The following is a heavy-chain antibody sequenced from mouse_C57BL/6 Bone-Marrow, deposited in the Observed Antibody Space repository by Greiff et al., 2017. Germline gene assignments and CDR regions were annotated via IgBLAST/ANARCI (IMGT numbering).Heavy chain of an antibody. CDR2: FSNLAYSI. CDR1: GFLFSDYG. CDR3: ARRLLGRLWYFDV. J-gene: IGHJ1*03. D-gene: IGHD4-1*01. Sequence: EVKLMESGGGLVQPGGSLKLPCAASGFLFSDYGLAWVRQAPRKGPGWVAFFSNLAYSIDYADTVTGRFTISRENAKNTLYLEMSSLRSEDTAMYYCARRLLGRLWYFDVWGTGTTVTVSS. V-gene: IGHV5-15*01.